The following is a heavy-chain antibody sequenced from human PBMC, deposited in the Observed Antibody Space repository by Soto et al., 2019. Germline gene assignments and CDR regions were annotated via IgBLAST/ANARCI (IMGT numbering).Heavy chain of an antibody. Sequence: SVKVSCKASGGTFSSYAISWVRQAPGQGLEWMGGIIPIFGTANYAQKFQGRVTITADESTSTAYMELSSLRSEDTAVYYCARDRLAAADYYYYYGMDVWGQGTTVTVSS. D-gene: IGHD6-13*01. CDR3: ARDRLAAADYYYYYGMDV. J-gene: IGHJ6*02. CDR2: IIPIFGTA. V-gene: IGHV1-69*13. CDR1: GGTFSSYA.